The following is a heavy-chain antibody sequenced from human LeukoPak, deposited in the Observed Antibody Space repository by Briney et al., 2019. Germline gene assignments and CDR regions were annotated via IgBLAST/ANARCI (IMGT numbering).Heavy chain of an antibody. CDR1: GYTFTGYY. Sequence: ASVKVSCKASGYTFTGYYMHWVRQAPGQGLEWMGWINPNSGGTNYAQKFQGRVTMTRDTSISTAYMELSRLRSDDTAMYYCARVRVTYYYGSGSQDFDYWGQGTLVTVSS. CDR2: INPNSGGT. J-gene: IGHJ4*02. V-gene: IGHV1-2*02. CDR3: ARVRVTYYYGSGSQDFDY. D-gene: IGHD3-10*01.